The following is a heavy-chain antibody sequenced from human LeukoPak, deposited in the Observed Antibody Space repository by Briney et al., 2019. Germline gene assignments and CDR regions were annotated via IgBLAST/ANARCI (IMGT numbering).Heavy chain of an antibody. CDR3: ARDRRDGYNSYPDAFDI. D-gene: IGHD5-24*01. V-gene: IGHV3-21*01. CDR2: ISSSSSYI. Sequence: KSGGSLRLSCAASGFTFSSYSMNWVRQAPGKGLEWVSSISSSSSYIYYADSVKGRFTISRDNAKNSLYLQMNSLRAEDTAVYYCARDRRDGYNSYPDAFDIWGQGTMVTVSS. CDR1: GFTFSSYS. J-gene: IGHJ3*02.